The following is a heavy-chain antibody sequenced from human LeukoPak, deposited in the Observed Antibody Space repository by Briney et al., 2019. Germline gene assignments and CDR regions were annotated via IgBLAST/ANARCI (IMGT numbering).Heavy chain of an antibody. J-gene: IGHJ4*02. Sequence: ASVKVSCKASGYTFTDYYIHWVRQAPGQGLEWMGRISPNSGGTSYAQKFQGRVTMTRDTSIATAYMELSSLRSEDTAVYYCARDRGYYDFDYWGQGTLVTVSS. V-gene: IGHV1-2*06. CDR2: ISPNSGGT. D-gene: IGHD3-3*01. CDR3: ARDRGYYDFDY. CDR1: GYTFTDYY.